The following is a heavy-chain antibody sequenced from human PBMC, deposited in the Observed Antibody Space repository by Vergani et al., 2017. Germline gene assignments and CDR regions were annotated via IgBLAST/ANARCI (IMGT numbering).Heavy chain of an antibody. CDR1: GANFGSFG. Sequence: VQLVQSGAEMKKPGSSVKVSCKSSGANFGSFGFRWVRQAPGQGLEWMGRSVPILDITNYAQIFMGRVTILADESTSTAYMELSSLRSEDTAVYYCARSSGYYSYYFDFWGQGTLVTVSS. D-gene: IGHD3-22*01. CDR3: ARSSGYYSYYFDF. J-gene: IGHJ4*02. V-gene: IGHV1-69*09. CDR2: SVPILDIT.